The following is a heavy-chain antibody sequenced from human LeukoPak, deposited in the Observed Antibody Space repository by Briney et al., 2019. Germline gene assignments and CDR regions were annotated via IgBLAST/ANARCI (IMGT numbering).Heavy chain of an antibody. V-gene: IGHV3-48*01. CDR3: AKVAEVGATGYYYYMDV. D-gene: IGHD1-26*01. Sequence: GGSLRLSCAASGFTFSSYSMNWVRQAPGKGLEWVSYISSSSSTIYYADSVKGRFTISRDNSKNTLYLQMNSLRAEDTAVYYCAKVAEVGATGYYYYMDVWGKGTTVTISS. J-gene: IGHJ6*03. CDR1: GFTFSSYS. CDR2: ISSSSSTI.